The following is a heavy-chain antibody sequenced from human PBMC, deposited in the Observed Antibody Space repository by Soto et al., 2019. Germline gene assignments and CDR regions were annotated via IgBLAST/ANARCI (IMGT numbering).Heavy chain of an antibody. J-gene: IGHJ6*02. CDR1: GGSFNNYA. CDR2: IIPNFDTP. V-gene: IGHV1-69*01. D-gene: IGHD3-10*01. Sequence: QVHLVQSGAEVKKPGSSVKVSCKTSGGSFNNYAVSWVRQAPGQGLEWMGGIIPNFDTPNYAQKFQDRVTIIADESTSTVYMELRSLMSNDTAVYYCAVAMVREILIFESSGMHVWGQGTPVIVS. CDR3: AVAMVREILIFESSGMHV.